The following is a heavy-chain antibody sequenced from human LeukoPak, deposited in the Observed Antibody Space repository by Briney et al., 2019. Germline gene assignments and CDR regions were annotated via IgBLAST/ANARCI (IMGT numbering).Heavy chain of an antibody. CDR3: TTAPYSSGWYVDY. Sequence: PGGSPRLSCAASGFTFSNAWMSWVRQAPGKGLEWVGRIKSKTDGGTTDYAAPVKGRFTISRDDSKNTLYLQMNSLKTEDTAVYYCTTAPYSSGWYVDYWGQGTLVTVSS. J-gene: IGHJ4*02. V-gene: IGHV3-15*01. CDR2: IKSKTDGGTT. CDR1: GFTFSNAW. D-gene: IGHD6-19*01.